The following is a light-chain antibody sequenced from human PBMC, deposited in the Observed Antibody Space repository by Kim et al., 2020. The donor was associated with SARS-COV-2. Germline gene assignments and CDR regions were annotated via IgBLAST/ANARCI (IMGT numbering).Light chain of an antibody. V-gene: IGKV1-5*03. J-gene: IGKJ4*01. Sequence: DIQMTQSPSTLSVSVGDRVTITCRASQSIGTWLAWYQQKTGKAPRLLIYEASNLDSGVPSRFSGSGSGTEFTLTISSLQTDDFATYYCQQYNRSPGLTFGGGTKVDIK. CDR3: QQYNRSPGLT. CDR2: EAS. CDR1: QSIGTW.